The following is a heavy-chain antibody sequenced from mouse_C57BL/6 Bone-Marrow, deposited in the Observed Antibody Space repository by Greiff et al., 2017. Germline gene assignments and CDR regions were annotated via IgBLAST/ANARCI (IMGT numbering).Heavy chain of an antibody. V-gene: IGHV1-81*01. D-gene: IGHD1-1*01. Sequence: QVQLQQSGAELARPGASVKLSCKASGYTFTSYGISWVKQSTGQGLEWIGEIYPRSGNTYYNEKFKGKATLTADKSSSTAYMELRSLTSEDSAVYFCASPLYGSSPAWFAYWGQGTLGTVSA. CDR2: IYPRSGNT. CDR3: ASPLYGSSPAWFAY. CDR1: GYTFTSYG. J-gene: IGHJ3*01.